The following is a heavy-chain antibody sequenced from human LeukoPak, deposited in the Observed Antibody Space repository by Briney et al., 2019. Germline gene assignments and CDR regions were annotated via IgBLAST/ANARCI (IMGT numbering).Heavy chain of an antibody. J-gene: IGHJ4*02. CDR2: IYTSGST. Sequence: SETLSLTCTVSGGSISSYYWSWIRQPPGKGLEWIGYIYTSGSTNYNPSLKSRVTISVDTSKNQFSLKLSSVTAADTAVYYCARHEYSSSPNDYWGQGTLVTVSS. V-gene: IGHV4-4*09. CDR1: GGSISSYY. D-gene: IGHD6-6*01. CDR3: ARHEYSSSPNDY.